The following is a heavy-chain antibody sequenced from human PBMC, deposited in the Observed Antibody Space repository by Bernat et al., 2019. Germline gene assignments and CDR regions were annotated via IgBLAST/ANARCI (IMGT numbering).Heavy chain of an antibody. CDR1: GFTFSSYA. Sequence: EVQLLESGGGLVQPGGSLRLSCAASGFTFSSYAMSWVRQAPGNGLEWVSAISGSGGSTYYADSVKGRFTISRDNSKNTLYLQMNSLRAEDTAVYYCAKVGYFDWLLYYFDYWGQGTLVTVSS. D-gene: IGHD3-9*01. J-gene: IGHJ4*02. V-gene: IGHV3-23*01. CDR2: ISGSGGST. CDR3: AKVGYFDWLLYYFDY.